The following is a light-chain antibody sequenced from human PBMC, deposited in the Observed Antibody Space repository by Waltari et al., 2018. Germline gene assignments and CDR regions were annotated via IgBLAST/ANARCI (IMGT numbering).Light chain of an antibody. CDR3: AAWDDSLNGPSWV. CDR2: KNN. J-gene: IGLJ3*02. V-gene: IGLV1-44*01. Sequence: QSVLTQPPSASGTPGTRVTISCYGCNSNIGSNTVHWYQQLPRKPPKDLIYKNNQRPSGGPDRVSGTKAGTSAPWAMSGSQSEDVADYYCAAWDDSLNGPSWVFGVGTKLTVL. CDR1: NSNIGSNT.